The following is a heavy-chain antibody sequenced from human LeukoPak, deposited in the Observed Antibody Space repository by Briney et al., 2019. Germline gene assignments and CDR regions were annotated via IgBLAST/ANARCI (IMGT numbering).Heavy chain of an antibody. D-gene: IGHD6-25*01. Sequence: PGGSLRLSCTASGFTFSSYAMHWVRQGPGKGLEWVAFISSDGRTEYNADSVKGRFTISRDNSKNTLYLQMNSLTTEDTAVYYCARGWGSGAWLIDSWGQGTLVSVSS. CDR3: ARGWGSGAWLIDS. CDR2: ISSDGRTE. J-gene: IGHJ4*02. CDR1: GFTFSSYA. V-gene: IGHV3-30*04.